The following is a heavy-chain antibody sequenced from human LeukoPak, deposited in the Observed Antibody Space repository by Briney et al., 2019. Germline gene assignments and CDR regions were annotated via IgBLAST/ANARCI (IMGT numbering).Heavy chain of an antibody. CDR1: GFTFSSYS. CDR3: ARGGSGSHYNAY. Sequence: PGGSLRLSCAASGFTFSSYSMNWVRQAPGKGLEWVSSISSSSSYIYYADSVKGRFTISRDNAKNSLYLQMNSLRAEDTAVYYCARGGSGSHYNAYWGQGTLVTVSS. J-gene: IGHJ4*02. CDR2: ISSSSSYI. D-gene: IGHD3-10*01. V-gene: IGHV3-21*01.